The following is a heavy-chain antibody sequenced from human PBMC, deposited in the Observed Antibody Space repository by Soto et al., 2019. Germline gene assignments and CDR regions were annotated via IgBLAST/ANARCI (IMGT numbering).Heavy chain of an antibody. CDR3: ARGDSDLAVSEAAY. D-gene: IGHD2-15*01. Sequence: LSLTCAVSGGSLSSGAYSWSWIRQPPGKGLEWVGYIYHSGSTYYNPSLKSRATISRDTSKNEFSLKLTSVTAADTAIYYCARGDSDLAVSEAAYWGQGTLVTVSS. CDR2: IYHSGST. CDR1: GGSLSSGAYS. V-gene: IGHV4-30-2*01. J-gene: IGHJ1*01.